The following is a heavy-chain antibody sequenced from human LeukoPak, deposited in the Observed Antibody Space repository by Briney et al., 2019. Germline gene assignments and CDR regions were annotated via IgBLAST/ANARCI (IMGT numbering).Heavy chain of an antibody. J-gene: IGHJ3*02. CDR3: AKGSRFLEWLGGAFDI. D-gene: IGHD3-3*01. V-gene: IGHV3-74*01. Sequence: GGSLRLSCAASGFTFSTYFMHWVRQAPGEGLVWVSRITIDGSSTIYADSVEGRFTISRDNAKNSLYLQMNSLRAEDTALYYCAKGSRFLEWLGGAFDIWGQGTMVTVSS. CDR2: ITIDGSST. CDR1: GFTFSTYF.